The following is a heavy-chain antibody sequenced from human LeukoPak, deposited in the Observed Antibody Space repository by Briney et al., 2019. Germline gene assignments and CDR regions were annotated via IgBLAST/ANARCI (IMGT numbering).Heavy chain of an antibody. D-gene: IGHD5-24*01. CDR3: ARVPATIYNWFDP. Sequence: ASETLSLTCTVSGGSISSYYWSWIRQPPGKGLEWIAYIYYSGSTSYNPSLKSRVTMSVDTSKNQFSLKVRSVTAADTAVYYCARVPATIYNWFDPWGQRTLVTVSS. V-gene: IGHV4-59*08. J-gene: IGHJ5*02. CDR1: GGSISSYY. CDR2: IYYSGST.